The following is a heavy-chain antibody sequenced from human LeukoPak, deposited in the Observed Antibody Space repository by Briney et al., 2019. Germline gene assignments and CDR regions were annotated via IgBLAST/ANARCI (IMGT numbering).Heavy chain of an antibody. Sequence: SETLSLTCTVSGGSISSYYWSWIRRPPGKGLEWIGYIYYSGSTNYNPSLKSRVTISVDTSKNQLSLKLSSVTAADTAVYYCARSRTGGGYYYWYFDLWGRGTLVTVSS. CDR2: IYYSGST. V-gene: IGHV4-59*01. CDR1: GGSISSYY. J-gene: IGHJ2*01. CDR3: ARSRTGGGYYYWYFDL. D-gene: IGHD3-22*01.